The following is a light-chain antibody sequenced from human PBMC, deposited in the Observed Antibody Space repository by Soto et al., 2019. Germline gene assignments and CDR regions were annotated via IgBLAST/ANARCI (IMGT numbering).Light chain of an antibody. CDR1: QSISSY. Sequence: DIQMTQSPSSLSASVGDRVTITCRASQSISSYLNWYQQKPGKAPKLLIYAASSLQSGVPSRFSGSGSGTDFTLTISSLEPEDFAVYYCQERTGWPPWTFGQGTKV. V-gene: IGKV1-39*01. CDR3: QERTGWPPWT. CDR2: AAS. J-gene: IGKJ1*01.